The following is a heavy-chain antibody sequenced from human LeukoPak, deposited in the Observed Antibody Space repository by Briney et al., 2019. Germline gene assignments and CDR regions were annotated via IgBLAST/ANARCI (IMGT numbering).Heavy chain of an antibody. CDR3: ARVGCSSTSCYTYYYYGMDV. CDR1: GFTFSSYA. V-gene: IGHV3-30-3*01. CDR2: ISYDGSNK. Sequence: GGSLRLSCAASGFTFSSYAMHWVRQAPGKGLEWVAVISYDGSNKYYADSVKGRFTISRDNSKNTLYLQMNSLRAEDTAVYYCARVGCSSTSCYTYYYYGMDVWGQGTTVTVSS. D-gene: IGHD2-2*02. J-gene: IGHJ6*02.